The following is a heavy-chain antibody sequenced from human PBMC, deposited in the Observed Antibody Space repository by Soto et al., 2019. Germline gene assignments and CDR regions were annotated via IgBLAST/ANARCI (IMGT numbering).Heavy chain of an antibody. CDR1: GFTFSSYG. J-gene: IGHJ6*02. V-gene: IGHV3-33*01. CDR2: INYDGSKK. D-gene: IGHD7-27*01. Sequence: QVQLVESGGGVVQPGRSLRLSCVASGFTFSSYGMHWVRQAPGKWLEWVALINYDGSKKYYADSVKGRFTISRDDSKNTLNLQMNSLRAEDTAVYYCARVGHNWGQNHGMDVWGQGTTVTV. CDR3: ARVGHNWGQNHGMDV.